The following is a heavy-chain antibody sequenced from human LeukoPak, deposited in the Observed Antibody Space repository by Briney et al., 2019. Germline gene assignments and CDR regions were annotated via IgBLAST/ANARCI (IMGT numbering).Heavy chain of an antibody. J-gene: IGHJ4*02. CDR3: ARRMSSTSCYANDY. D-gene: IGHD2-2*01. Sequence: GGSLRLSCAASGFTFDDYGMSWVRQAPGKGLEWVSGINWNGGSTGYADSVKGRFTIFRDNAKNSLYLQMNSLRAEDTALCYCARRMSSTSCYANDYWGQGTLVTVSS. V-gene: IGHV3-20*04. CDR1: GFTFDDYG. CDR2: INWNGGST.